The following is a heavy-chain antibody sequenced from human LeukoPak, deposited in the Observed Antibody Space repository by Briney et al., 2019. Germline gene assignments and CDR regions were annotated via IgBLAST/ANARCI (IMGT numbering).Heavy chain of an antibody. J-gene: IGHJ4*02. Sequence: GALRLSCAASGFTFSSYALHWVRQAPGKGLEFVSAISSNGDSTYYANSVKGRFTISRDNSKNTLYLQMGSLRAEDMAVYYCARDKAYSSSWYGDYFDYWGQGTLVTVSS. D-gene: IGHD6-13*01. V-gene: IGHV3-64*01. CDR3: ARDKAYSSSWYGDYFDY. CDR2: ISSNGDST. CDR1: GFTFSSYA.